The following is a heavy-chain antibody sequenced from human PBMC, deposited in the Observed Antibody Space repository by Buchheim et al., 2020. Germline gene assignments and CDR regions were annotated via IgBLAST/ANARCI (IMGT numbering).Heavy chain of an antibody. CDR2: ITAGGDRT. CDR1: GFTFSSNA. D-gene: IGHD4-17*01. J-gene: IGHJ4*02. CDR3: AKTMTVGSYYFTY. V-gene: IGHV3-23*01. Sequence: EVQLLASGGGLVQRGGSLRLSCGASGFTFSSNAMSWVRKAPGKGLEWVSDITAGGDRTYYSDSVNGRFTISRDDSKNKLYLQMNSLRAEDSAIYYCAKTMTVGSYYFTYWGQGTL.